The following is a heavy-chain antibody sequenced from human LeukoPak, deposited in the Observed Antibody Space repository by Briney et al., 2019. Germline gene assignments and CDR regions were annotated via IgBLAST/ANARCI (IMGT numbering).Heavy chain of an antibody. D-gene: IGHD3-10*01. CDR2: INYSGST. V-gene: IGHV4-59*08. CDR3: HGSGSQSNTGDYYYGTDV. Sequence: SETLSLTCTVPGGSISSYYWSWIRQPPGKGLEWIGYINYSGSTNYNPSLKGRVTISVDTSKNQFSLKLSSVTAADTAVYYCHGSGSQSNTGDYYYGTDVWGQGTTVTVSS. J-gene: IGHJ6*02. CDR1: GGSISSYY.